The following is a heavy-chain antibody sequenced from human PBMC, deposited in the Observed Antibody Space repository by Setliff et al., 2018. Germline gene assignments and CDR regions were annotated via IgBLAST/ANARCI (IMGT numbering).Heavy chain of an antibody. J-gene: IGHJ2*01. CDR3: AREYGASPHQTRRNWYFDL. D-gene: IGHD2-8*01. CDR1: GFTFRSYA. CDR2: ISGSGGRT. Sequence: GGSLRLSCAASGFTFRSYAMSWVRQAPGKGLEWVSAISGSGGRTYYADTVKGRFTISRDNSKNTLYLQMNSLRAEDTALYYCAREYGASPHQTRRNWYFDLWGRGTLVTVSS. V-gene: IGHV3-23*01.